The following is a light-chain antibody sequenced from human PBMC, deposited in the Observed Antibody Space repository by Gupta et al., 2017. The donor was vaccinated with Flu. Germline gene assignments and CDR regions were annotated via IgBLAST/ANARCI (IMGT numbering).Light chain of an antibody. CDR2: EDD. CDR3: GTWDSTLSAGG. V-gene: IGLV1-51*02. CDR1: TSIVGGHY. J-gene: IGLJ3*02. Sequence: VTISCSGSTSIVGGHYVSWYQQVPGAAPILLLYEDDKRPSGIPARFSASKSGTSATLRITGLQPAYAADYYCGTWDSTLSAGGFGGGTRLTV.